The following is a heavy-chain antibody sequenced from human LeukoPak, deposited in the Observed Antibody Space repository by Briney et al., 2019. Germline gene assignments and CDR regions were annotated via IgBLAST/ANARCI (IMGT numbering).Heavy chain of an antibody. CDR3: ARDQFRIGAFDI. V-gene: IGHV3-30-3*01. CDR2: ISYDGSNK. D-gene: IGHD2-15*01. CDR1: GFTFSSYA. Sequence: GRSLRPSCAASGFTFSSYAMHWVRQAPGKGLEWVAVISYDGSNKYYADSVKGRFTISRDNSKNTLYLQMNSLRAEDTAVYYCARDQFRIGAFDIWGQGTMVTVSS. J-gene: IGHJ3*02.